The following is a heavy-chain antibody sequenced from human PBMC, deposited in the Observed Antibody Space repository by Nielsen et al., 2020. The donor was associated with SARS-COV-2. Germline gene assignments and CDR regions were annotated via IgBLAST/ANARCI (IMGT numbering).Heavy chain of an antibody. Sequence: SETLSLNCTVSGGSISSYYWSWIRQPPGKGLEWIGYIYYSGSTNYNPSLKSRVTISVDTSKNQFSLKLSSVTAADTAVYYCARVSAWDYVVDYWGQGTLVTVSS. V-gene: IGHV4-59*01. CDR3: ARVSAWDYVVDY. CDR2: IYYSGST. D-gene: IGHD4-17*01. J-gene: IGHJ4*02. CDR1: GGSISSYY.